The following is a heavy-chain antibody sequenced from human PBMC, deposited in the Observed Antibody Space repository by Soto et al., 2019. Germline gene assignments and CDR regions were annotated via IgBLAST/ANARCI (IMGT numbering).Heavy chain of an antibody. Sequence: GGSLRLSCVASGFSFSEYGMSWVRQTPQKTLEWVASISGNKMTTFYPDSVKGRFFISRDSSKNTVSLEMTSLRAEDTAVYYCAKGGRQWLVTSDFNYWGQGALVTVSS. V-gene: IGHV3-23*01. CDR1: GFSFSEYG. CDR3: AKGGRQWLVTSDFNY. D-gene: IGHD6-19*01. CDR2: ISGNKMTT. J-gene: IGHJ4*02.